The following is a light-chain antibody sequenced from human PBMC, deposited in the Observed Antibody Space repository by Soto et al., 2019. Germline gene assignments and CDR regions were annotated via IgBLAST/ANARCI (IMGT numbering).Light chain of an antibody. V-gene: IGKV1-39*01. J-gene: IGKJ5*01. Sequence: DIQMTQSPSSLSASVGDRVTITCRASQSISSYLNWYQQKPGKAPKLLIYAASSLQSVVPSRFSGSGSGTDFTLTISSRQPDDFATYYCQQSYSTPITFGQGTRLEIK. CDR1: QSISSY. CDR2: AAS. CDR3: QQSYSTPIT.